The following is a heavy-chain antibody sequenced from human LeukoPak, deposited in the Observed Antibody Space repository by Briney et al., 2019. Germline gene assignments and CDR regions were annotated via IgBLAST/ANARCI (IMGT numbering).Heavy chain of an antibody. Sequence: GGSLRLSCAASEFTFSDYYMSWIRQAPGKGLEWVSYISSSGTTIYYADSVKGRFTISRDNAKNSLYLQMNSLRAEDTAVYYCARARPSATYYYDSSGYLVWGQGTLVTVSS. D-gene: IGHD3-22*01. CDR3: ARARPSATYYYDSSGYLV. J-gene: IGHJ4*02. CDR1: EFTFSDYY. V-gene: IGHV3-11*01. CDR2: ISSSGTTI.